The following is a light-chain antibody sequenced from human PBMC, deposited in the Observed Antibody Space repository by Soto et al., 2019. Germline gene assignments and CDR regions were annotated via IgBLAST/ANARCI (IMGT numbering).Light chain of an antibody. CDR2: DVN. Sequence: QSALTQPASVSGSPGQSITISCTGTSSDVGGYKYVSWYQQYPGKAPKLMIYDVNSRPSGVSNRFSGSKSGNTASLTISGLQAEDEADYYCSSYTRSSTLFGGGTKLTVL. J-gene: IGLJ2*01. V-gene: IGLV2-14*03. CDR3: SSYTRSSTL. CDR1: SSDVGGYKY.